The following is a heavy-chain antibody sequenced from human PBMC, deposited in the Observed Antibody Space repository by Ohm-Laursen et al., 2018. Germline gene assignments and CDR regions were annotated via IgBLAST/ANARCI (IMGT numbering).Heavy chain of an antibody. D-gene: IGHD1-26*01. Sequence: SLRLSCAASGFTFSSYEMNWVRQAPGKGLEWVSYISSSGSTIYYADSVKGRFTISGDNAKNSLYLQMNSLRAEDTAVYYCARGTGGVGAYYYYYGMDVWGQGTTVTVSS. CDR1: GFTFSSYE. J-gene: IGHJ6*02. CDR3: ARGTGGVGAYYYYYGMDV. CDR2: ISSSGSTI. V-gene: IGHV3-48*03.